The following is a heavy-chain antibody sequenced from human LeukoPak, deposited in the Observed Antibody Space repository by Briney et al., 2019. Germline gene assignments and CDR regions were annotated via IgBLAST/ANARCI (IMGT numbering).Heavy chain of an antibody. V-gene: IGHV4-59*01. CDR1: GGSISSYY. D-gene: IGHD3-22*01. Sequence: SETLSLTCIVSGGSISSYYWSWIRQPPGKGLEWIGYIYYSGSTNYNPSLKSRVTISVDTSKNQFSLKLSSVTAADTAVYYCAGSPNYYDSSGYYFVDYWGQGTLVTVSS. CDR3: AGSPNYYDSSGYYFVDY. CDR2: IYYSGST. J-gene: IGHJ4*02.